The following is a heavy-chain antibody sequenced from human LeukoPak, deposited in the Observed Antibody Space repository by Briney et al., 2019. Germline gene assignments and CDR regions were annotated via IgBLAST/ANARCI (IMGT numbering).Heavy chain of an antibody. J-gene: IGHJ4*02. D-gene: IGHD6-13*01. CDR1: GFTFGSYS. Sequence: PGGSLRLSCAASGFTFGSYSMNWVRQAPGKGLEWVSSISSSSSYIYYADSVKGRFTISRDNAKNSLYLQMNSLRAEDTAVYYCARDLLGSSWYDENDYWGQGTLVTVSS. CDR2: ISSSSSYI. V-gene: IGHV3-21*01. CDR3: ARDLLGSSWYDENDY.